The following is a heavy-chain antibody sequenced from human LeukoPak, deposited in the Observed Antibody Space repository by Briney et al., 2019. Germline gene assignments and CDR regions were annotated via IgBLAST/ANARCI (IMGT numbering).Heavy chain of an antibody. Sequence: GGSLRLSCAASGFAFSSYAMSWVRQAPGKGLEWVAFIRYDGSNKYYADSVKGRFTISRDNSKNTLYLQMNSLRAEDTAVYYCAKDVPRYFDYWGQGTLVTVSS. CDR3: AKDVPRYFDY. CDR1: GFAFSSYA. CDR2: IRYDGSNK. V-gene: IGHV3-30*02. J-gene: IGHJ4*02.